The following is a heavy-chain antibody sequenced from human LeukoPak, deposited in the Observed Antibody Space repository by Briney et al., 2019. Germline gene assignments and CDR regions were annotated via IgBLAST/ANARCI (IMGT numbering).Heavy chain of an antibody. D-gene: IGHD1-14*01. Sequence: SETLSLTCTVSGGSISSGSYYWSWIRQPAGKGLEWIGRIYTSGGTNYNPSLKSRVTISVDTSKNQFSLKLSSVTAADTAVYYCARQYRPDPFDYYYGMDVWGQGTTVTVSS. J-gene: IGHJ6*02. CDR2: IYTSGGT. CDR3: ARQYRPDPFDYYYGMDV. CDR1: GGSISSGSYY. V-gene: IGHV4-61*02.